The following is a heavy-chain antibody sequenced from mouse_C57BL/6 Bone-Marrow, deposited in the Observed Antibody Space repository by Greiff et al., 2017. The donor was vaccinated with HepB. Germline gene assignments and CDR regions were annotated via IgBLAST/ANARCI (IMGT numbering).Heavy chain of an antibody. CDR2: IHPNSGST. CDR1: GYTFTSYW. Sequence: VQLQQSGAELVKPGASVKVSCKASGYTFTSYWMHWVKQRPGQGLEWIGRIHPNSGSTNYNEKFKSKATLTVDKSSSTAYMQLSSLTSEDSAVYYCARGSYYGSRAWFAYWGQGTLVTVSA. V-gene: IGHV1-64*01. CDR3: ARGSYYGSRAWFAY. J-gene: IGHJ3*01. D-gene: IGHD1-1*01.